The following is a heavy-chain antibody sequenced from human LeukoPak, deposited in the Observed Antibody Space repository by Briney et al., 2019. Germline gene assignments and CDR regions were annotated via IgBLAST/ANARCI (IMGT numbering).Heavy chain of an antibody. V-gene: IGHV3-48*04. J-gene: IGHJ4*02. Sequence: GGSLRLSCAAAGFTFSSYSMNWVRQAPGKGLEWISYISYSGNTIFYADSMRGRFTISRDNAKNSLYLQMNSLRGEDTAVYYCAKDMGGYNWNGFDYWGQGTLVTVSS. CDR3: AKDMGGYNWNGFDY. CDR1: GFTFSSYS. D-gene: IGHD1-1*01. CDR2: ISYSGNTI.